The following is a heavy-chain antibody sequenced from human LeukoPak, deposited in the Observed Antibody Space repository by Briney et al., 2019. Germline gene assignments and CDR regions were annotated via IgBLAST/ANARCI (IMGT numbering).Heavy chain of an antibody. V-gene: IGHV3-23*01. CDR1: GFTFSSFA. J-gene: IGHJ4*02. D-gene: IGHD1-26*01. Sequence: GGSLRLSCAASGFTFSSFAMSWVRQAPGKGLEWVSMISGSGGGTYYADSVKGRFTIPRGNSKNTLYLQMNSLRAEDTAIYFCAKNKGAGSYYGYSFDYWGQGTLVTVSS. CDR2: ISGSGGGT. CDR3: AKNKGAGSYYGYSFDY.